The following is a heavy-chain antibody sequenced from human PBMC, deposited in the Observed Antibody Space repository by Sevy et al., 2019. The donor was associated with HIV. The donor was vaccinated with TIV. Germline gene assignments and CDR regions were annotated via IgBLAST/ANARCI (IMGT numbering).Heavy chain of an antibody. CDR3: ARSISWYASFDF. CDR2: IIPMFGTA. Sequence: ASVKVSCKASGRTFNNYAINWVRQAPGQGLEWMGGIIPMFGTANYVQKFQGRVTITADESMSTAYMELSSLKSEDTAVYFCARSISWYASFDFWGQGTLVTVSS. D-gene: IGHD6-13*01. J-gene: IGHJ4*02. CDR1: GRTFNNYA. V-gene: IGHV1-69*13.